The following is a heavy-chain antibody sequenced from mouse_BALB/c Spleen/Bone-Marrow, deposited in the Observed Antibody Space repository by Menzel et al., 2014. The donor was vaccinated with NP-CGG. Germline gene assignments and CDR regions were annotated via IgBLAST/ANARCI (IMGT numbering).Heavy chain of an antibody. CDR3: ARDMVVIHFDS. J-gene: IGHJ2*01. D-gene: IGHD1-1*01. Sequence: DVKLVESEGGLVQPGGSLRLSCATSGFTFTDYSMNWVRQPPGEALEWLAFIRNKANGYTTDYSASVKGRFTISRDNSQSILYLHMNTLRADDSATYYCARDMVVIHFDSWGQGTTLTGAS. CDR1: GFTFTDYS. V-gene: IGHV7-3*02. CDR2: IRNKANGYTT.